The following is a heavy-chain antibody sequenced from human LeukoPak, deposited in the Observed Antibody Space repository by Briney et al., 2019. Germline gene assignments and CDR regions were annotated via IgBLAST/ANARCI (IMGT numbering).Heavy chain of an antibody. CDR3: ARLSGYCSSTSCYMQSYYYGMDV. Sequence: GESLKISCKGSGYSFTSYWISWVRQMPGKGLEWMGRIDPSDSYTNYSPSFQGHVTISADKSISTAYLQWSSLKASDTAMYYCARLSGYCSSTSCYMQSYYYGMDVWGQGTTVTVSS. CDR2: IDPSDSYT. J-gene: IGHJ6*02. D-gene: IGHD2-2*03. CDR1: GYSFTSYW. V-gene: IGHV5-10-1*01.